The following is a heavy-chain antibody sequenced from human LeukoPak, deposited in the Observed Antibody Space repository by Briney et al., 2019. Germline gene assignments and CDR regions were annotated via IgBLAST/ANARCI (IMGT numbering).Heavy chain of an antibody. J-gene: IGHJ6*02. CDR3: AREPPSSYYGMDV. CDR2: IYTSGST. Sequence: PSESLSLTCTVSGGSISSYYWSWIRQPAGKGLEWIGRIYTSGSTNYNPSLKSRVTTSVDTSKNQFSLKLSSVTAADTAVYYCAREPPSSYYGMDVWGQGTTVTVSS. CDR1: GGSISSYY. D-gene: IGHD1-14*01. V-gene: IGHV4-4*07.